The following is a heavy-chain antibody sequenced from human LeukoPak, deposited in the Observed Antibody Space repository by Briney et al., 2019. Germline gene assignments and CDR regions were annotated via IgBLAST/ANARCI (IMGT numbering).Heavy chain of an antibody. J-gene: IGHJ6*02. Sequence: GASVKVSCKASGYTFTSYGISWVRQAPGQGLEWMGWISAYNGNTNYAQKLQGRVTMTTDTSTSTAYMELRSLRSDDTAVYYCARDIVVVPAPMLELRSNGMDVWGQGTTVTVSS. CDR1: GYTFTSYG. CDR2: ISAYNGNT. D-gene: IGHD2-2*01. CDR3: ARDIVVVPAPMLELRSNGMDV. V-gene: IGHV1-18*01.